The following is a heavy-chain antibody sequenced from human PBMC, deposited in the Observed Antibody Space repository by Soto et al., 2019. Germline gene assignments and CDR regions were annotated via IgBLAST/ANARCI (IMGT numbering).Heavy chain of an antibody. D-gene: IGHD3-16*02. Sequence: GGSLRLSCAASGFTFSDYYMSWIRQAPGKGLEWVSYISSSGSTIYYADSVKGRFTISRDNAKNSLYLQMNSLRAEDTAVYYCASRISLLLSAHFDYWGQGTLVTVSS. V-gene: IGHV3-11*01. CDR3: ASRISLLLSAHFDY. J-gene: IGHJ4*02. CDR2: ISSSGSTI. CDR1: GFTFSDYY.